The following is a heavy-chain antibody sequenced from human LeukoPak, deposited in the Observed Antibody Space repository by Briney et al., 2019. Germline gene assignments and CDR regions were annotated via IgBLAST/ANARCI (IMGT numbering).Heavy chain of an antibody. D-gene: IGHD3-16*01. CDR2: ISAYNGNT. CDR1: GYTFTSYG. V-gene: IGHV1-18*01. Sequence: ASVKVSCKASGYTFTSYGISWVRQAPGQGLEWMGWISAYNGNTNYAQKLQGRVTMTEDTSTDTAYMELSSLRSEDTAVYYRATARGSYLDYWGQGTLVTVSS. CDR3: ATARGSYLDY. J-gene: IGHJ4*02.